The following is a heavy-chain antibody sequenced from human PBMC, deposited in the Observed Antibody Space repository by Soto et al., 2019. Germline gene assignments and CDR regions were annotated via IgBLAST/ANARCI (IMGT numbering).Heavy chain of an antibody. Sequence: SETLSLTCTVSGGSVSSGSYYWSWIRQPPGKGLEWIGYIYYSGSTNYNPSLKSRVTISVDTSKNQFSLKLSSVTAADTAVYYCARDVVPAAIGTNYYYYGMDVWGQGTTVTVSS. CDR1: GGSVSSGSYY. CDR2: IYYSGST. V-gene: IGHV4-61*01. CDR3: ARDVVPAAIGTNYYYYGMDV. J-gene: IGHJ6*02. D-gene: IGHD2-2*02.